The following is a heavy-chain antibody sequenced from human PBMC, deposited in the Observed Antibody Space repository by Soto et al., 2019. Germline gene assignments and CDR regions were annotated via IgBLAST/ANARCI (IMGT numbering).Heavy chain of an antibody. CDR1: GGSISSSY. V-gene: IGHV4-59*01. Sequence: QVQLQEAGPGLVKPSETLSLTCTVSGGSISSSYWSWIRQPPGKGLEWIGYIYYIGSTNYNPSLKSRVTISVDTSRNQFSLKLSSVTAADTAVYYCARGRGGYFDYWGQGTLVTVSS. CDR2: IYYIGST. CDR3: ARGRGGYFDY. D-gene: IGHD3-16*01. J-gene: IGHJ4*02.